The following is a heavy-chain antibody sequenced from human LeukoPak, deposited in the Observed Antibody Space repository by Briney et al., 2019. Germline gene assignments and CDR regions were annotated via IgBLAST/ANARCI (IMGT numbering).Heavy chain of an antibody. J-gene: IGHJ1*01. CDR2: ISGSGGST. V-gene: IGHV3-23*01. Sequence: GGSLRLSCAASGFTFSSYAMSWVRQAPGKGLEWVSAISGSGGSTYYADSVKGRFTISRDNSKNTLYLQMNSLRTEDTAVYYCAKAPPFGQLPPEYFQHWGQGTLVTVSS. D-gene: IGHD2-2*01. CDR1: GFTFSSYA. CDR3: AKAPPFGQLPPEYFQH.